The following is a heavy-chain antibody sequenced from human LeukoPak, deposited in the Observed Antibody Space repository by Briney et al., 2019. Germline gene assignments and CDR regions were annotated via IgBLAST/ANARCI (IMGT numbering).Heavy chain of an antibody. CDR1: GFTFSSYS. V-gene: IGHV3-21*01. Sequence: GGSLRLSCAASGFTFSSYSMNWVRQAPGKGLEWVSSISGSSSYIYYADSVKGRFTISRDNAKSSLYLQMNSLRAEDTAVYYCARERIAVAGSYYFDYWGQGTLVTVSS. J-gene: IGHJ4*02. CDR2: ISGSSSYI. D-gene: IGHD6-19*01. CDR3: ARERIAVAGSYYFDY.